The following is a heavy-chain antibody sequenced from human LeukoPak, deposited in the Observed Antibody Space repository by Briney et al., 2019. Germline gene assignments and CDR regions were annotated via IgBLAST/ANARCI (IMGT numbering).Heavy chain of an antibody. D-gene: IGHD1-26*01. V-gene: IGHV4-39*07. Sequence: KPSETLSLTCTVSGGSISSSSYYWGWIRQPPGKGLEWIGSIYYSGSTYYNPSLKSRVTISVDTSKNQFSLKLSSVTAADTAVYYCAREKVGSYEPNFDYWGQGTLVTVSS. CDR2: IYYSGST. J-gene: IGHJ4*02. CDR1: GGSISSSSYY. CDR3: AREKVGSYEPNFDY.